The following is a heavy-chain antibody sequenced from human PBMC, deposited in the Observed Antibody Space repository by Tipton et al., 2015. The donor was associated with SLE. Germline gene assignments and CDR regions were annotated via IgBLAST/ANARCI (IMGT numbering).Heavy chain of an antibody. J-gene: IGHJ3*02. V-gene: IGHV4-59*12. CDR2: IYYSGST. CDR1: GGSISSYY. CDR3: ARDSGADAFDI. Sequence: TLSLTCTVSGGSISSYYWSWIRQPPGKGLEWIGYIYYSGSTYYNPSLKSRVTISVDTSKNQFSLKLSSVTAADTAVYYCARDSGADAFDIWGQGTMVTVSS. D-gene: IGHD3-10*01.